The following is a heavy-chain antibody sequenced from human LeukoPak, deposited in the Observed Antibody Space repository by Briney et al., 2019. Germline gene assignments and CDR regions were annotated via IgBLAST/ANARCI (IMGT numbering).Heavy chain of an antibody. D-gene: IGHD6-13*01. CDR3: AIIAAARYGLDY. CDR2: MNPNSGNT. Sequence: GASVRVSCKASGYTFTIYDINCVRQATGQGREWMGWMNPNSGNTGYAQKFQGRVTMTRNTSISTAYMELSSLRSEDTAVYYCAIIAAARYGLDYWGQGTLVTVSS. J-gene: IGHJ4*02. CDR1: GYTFTIYD. V-gene: IGHV1-8*01.